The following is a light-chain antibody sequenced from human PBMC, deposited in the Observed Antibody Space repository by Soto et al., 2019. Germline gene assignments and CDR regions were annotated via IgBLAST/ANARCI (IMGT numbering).Light chain of an antibody. Sequence: EIVLTQSPGTLSLSPGERATLSCRASQSVSSSFLAWYQQKVGQAPRLLIYGASSRATGIPDRFSGSGSGTDFTLTISGLEPEDFATYYRQQSYSTPITFGQGTRLEIK. V-gene: IGKV3-20*01. J-gene: IGKJ5*01. CDR2: GAS. CDR3: QQSYSTPIT. CDR1: QSVSSSF.